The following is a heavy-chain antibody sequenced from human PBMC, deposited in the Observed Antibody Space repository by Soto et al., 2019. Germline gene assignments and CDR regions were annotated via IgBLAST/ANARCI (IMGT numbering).Heavy chain of an antibody. V-gene: IGHV1-2*02. CDR3: ARDLAVVVPAAILGYYYYGMDV. CDR1: GYTFTGYH. D-gene: IGHD2-2*02. Sequence: ASVKVSCKASGYTFTGYHMHWVRQAPGQGLEWMGWINPNSGGTNYAQKFQGRVTMTRDTSISTAYMELSRLRSDDTAVYYCARDLAVVVPAAILGYYYYGMDVWGQGTTVTVSS. CDR2: INPNSGGT. J-gene: IGHJ6*02.